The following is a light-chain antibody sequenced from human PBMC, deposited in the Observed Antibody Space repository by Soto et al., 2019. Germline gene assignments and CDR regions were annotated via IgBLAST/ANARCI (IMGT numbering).Light chain of an antibody. V-gene: IGKV3-11*01. CDR1: QSVSSY. J-gene: IGKJ1*01. Sequence: EIVLTQSPATLSLSPGERATLSCRASQSVSSYLAWYQQKPGQAPRLLIYDASNRATGIPARFSGSGSGTDFTLTISSLEPEDFAVYYCQHYNNWPWTFGQGTKVEI. CDR3: QHYNNWPWT. CDR2: DAS.